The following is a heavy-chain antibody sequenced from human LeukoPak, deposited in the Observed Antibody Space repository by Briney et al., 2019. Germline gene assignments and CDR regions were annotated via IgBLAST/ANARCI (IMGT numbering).Heavy chain of an antibody. D-gene: IGHD4-17*01. CDR2: MNPNSGNT. V-gene: IGHV1-8*01. Sequence: GASVKVSCKASGYTFTSYDINWVRQATGQGLEWMGWMNPNSGNTGYAQKFQGRVTMTRNTSISTAYMELSSLRSEDTAVYYCARRRMTTVTKNWFDPWGQGTLVTVSS. J-gene: IGHJ5*02. CDR1: GYTFTSYD. CDR3: ARRRMTTVTKNWFDP.